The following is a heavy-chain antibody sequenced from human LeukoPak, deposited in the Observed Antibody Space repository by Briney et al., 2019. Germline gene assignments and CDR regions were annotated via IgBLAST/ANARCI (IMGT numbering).Heavy chain of an antibody. CDR2: IYYSGST. V-gene: IGHV4-30-4*08. Sequence: KTSQTLSLTCTVSGGSISSGDYYWNWIRQPPGKGLEWIGYIYYSGSTYYNSSLKSRVTMSVDTSKNQFSVKLNSVIAADTAMYYCARGVYLGNGYYFDYWGQGTLVTVSS. J-gene: IGHJ4*02. CDR1: GGSISSGDYY. D-gene: IGHD2-8*01. CDR3: ARGVYLGNGYYFDY.